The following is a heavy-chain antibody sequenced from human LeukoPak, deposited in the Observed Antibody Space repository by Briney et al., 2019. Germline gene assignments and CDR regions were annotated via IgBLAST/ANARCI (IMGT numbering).Heavy chain of an antibody. CDR1: GGPISSYY. V-gene: IGHV4-59*01. CDR2: IYYSGST. Sequence: PSETLSLTCTVSGGPISSYYWSWTRQPPGKGLEWIGYIYYSGSTNYNPSLKSRVTISVDTSKNQFSLKLSSVTAADTAVYYCARDLGCYGGDCSSRFDPWGQGTLVTVSS. D-gene: IGHD2-21*02. CDR3: ARDLGCYGGDCSSRFDP. J-gene: IGHJ5*02.